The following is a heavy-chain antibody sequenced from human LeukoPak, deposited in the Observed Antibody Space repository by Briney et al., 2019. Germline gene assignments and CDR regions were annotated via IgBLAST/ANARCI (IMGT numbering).Heavy chain of an antibody. J-gene: IGHJ6*03. Sequence: GGSLRLSCAASGFTVKSNHMSWVRQAPGKGLEWVGVIYAGGNIYYADSVMGRFNISRDNSKNTLYLQMHSLRPEDMAVYFCARDKQGGSYKDYYMGVWGKGATVTVSS. D-gene: IGHD1-26*01. CDR2: IYAGGNI. V-gene: IGHV3-53*01. CDR1: GFTVKSNH. CDR3: ARDKQGGSYKDYYMGV.